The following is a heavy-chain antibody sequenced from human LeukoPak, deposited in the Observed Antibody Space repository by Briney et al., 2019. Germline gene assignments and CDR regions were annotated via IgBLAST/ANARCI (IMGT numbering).Heavy chain of an antibody. D-gene: IGHD3-3*01. CDR2: IYTSGRT. V-gene: IGHV4-39*06. CDR3: AMAKYDFWSGYYTGTGFHP. J-gene: IGHJ5*02. Sequence: SSETLSLTCTVSGGSISSSSYYTGWIRQPPGKGLEWIGRIYTSGRTNYNPSLKSRVTISVDTPKNRFPLNLSSVAAPDTAVYYCAMAKYDFWSGYYTGTGFHPWGQGTLLTV. CDR1: GGSISSSSYY.